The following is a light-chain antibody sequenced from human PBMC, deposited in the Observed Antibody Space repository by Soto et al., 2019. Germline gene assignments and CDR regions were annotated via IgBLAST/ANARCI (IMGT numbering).Light chain of an antibody. V-gene: IGKV1-5*03. Sequence: QSPSTLSGSVGDRVTITCRASQTISSWLAWYQQKPGKAPKLLIYKASTLKSGVPSRFSGSGSGTEFTLTISSLQPDDFATYYCQQLNSYPITFGQGTKVDIK. CDR1: QTISSW. J-gene: IGKJ1*01. CDR3: QQLNSYPIT. CDR2: KAS.